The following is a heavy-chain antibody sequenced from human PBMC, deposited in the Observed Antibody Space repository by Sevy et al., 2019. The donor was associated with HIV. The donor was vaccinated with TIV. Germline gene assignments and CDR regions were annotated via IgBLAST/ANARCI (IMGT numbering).Heavy chain of an antibody. J-gene: IGHJ4*02. V-gene: IGHV1-46*01. D-gene: IGHD3-9*01. CDR2: INPIGGST. CDR3: ARDSDNYDILTGYYPFDY. CDR1: GYTFTSYY. Sequence: ASVKVSCKASGYTFTSYYMHWVRQAPGQGLVWMGIINPIGGSTNYAQKFQGRVTMTRDTSTSTVYMELSSLRSEDTAVYYCARDSDNYDILTGYYPFDYWGQGTLVTVSS.